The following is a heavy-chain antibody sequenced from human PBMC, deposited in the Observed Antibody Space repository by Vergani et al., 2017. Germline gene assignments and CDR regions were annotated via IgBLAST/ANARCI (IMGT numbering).Heavy chain of an antibody. CDR1: GFTFSTYA. J-gene: IGHJ5*02. V-gene: IGHV3-23*01. D-gene: IGHD3-10*01. Sequence: EVQLLESGGSLKQPGGSVRLSCAASGFTFSTYAMHWVRQAPGKGLEWVSALTGGGGSTYYADSFKGRFIISRDTSKNTLHLQINNLRVEDTAVYDCARGNYYGSGTYVDPWGQGTLVTVSA. CDR3: ARGNYYGSGTYVDP. CDR2: LTGGGGST.